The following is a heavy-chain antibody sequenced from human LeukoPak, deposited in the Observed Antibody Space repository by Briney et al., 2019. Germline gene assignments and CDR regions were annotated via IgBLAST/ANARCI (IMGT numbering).Heavy chain of an antibody. D-gene: IGHD2-15*01. V-gene: IGHV3-23*01. CDR3: AKSSTNWFDP. CDR1: GFTLTRDA. Sequence: HPGGSLRLSCVASGFTLTRDAVAWVRQAPGKGLEWVATINAGGDNIFYVDSVKGRFTISKDNSKNTLFLQMHNLRAEDTAVYHCAKSSTNWFDPWGQGTLVTVSS. J-gene: IGHJ5*02. CDR2: INAGGDNI.